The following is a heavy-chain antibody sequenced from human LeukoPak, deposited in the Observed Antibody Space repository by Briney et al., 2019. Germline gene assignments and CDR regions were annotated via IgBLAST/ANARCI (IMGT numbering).Heavy chain of an antibody. Sequence: PGGSLRLSCAASGFTFSSYAMSWVRQAPGKGLEWVSGLSGSGGNTYYADSVRGRFTISRDNSKNTLYLQMNSLRAEDTAVYYCVKDPGKDLLLWFGEGPFDYWGQGTLVTVSS. V-gene: IGHV3-23*01. J-gene: IGHJ4*02. CDR3: VKDPGKDLLLWFGEGPFDY. CDR2: LSGSGGNT. CDR1: GFTFSSYA. D-gene: IGHD3-10*01.